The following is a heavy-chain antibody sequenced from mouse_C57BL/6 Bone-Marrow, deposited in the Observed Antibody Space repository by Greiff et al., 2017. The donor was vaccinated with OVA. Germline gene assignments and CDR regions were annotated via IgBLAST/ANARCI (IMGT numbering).Heavy chain of an antibody. D-gene: IGHD1-1*01. V-gene: IGHV3-6*01. CDR1: GYSITSGYY. CDR3: ARDHHYYGSSSHFDY. CDR2: ISYDGSN. Sequence: EVQLQQSGPGLVKPSQSLSLTCSVTGYSITSGYYWNWIRQFPGNKLEWMGYISYDGSNNYNPSLKNRISITRDTSKNQFFLKLNSVTTEDTATYYCARDHHYYGSSSHFDYWGQGTTLTVSS. J-gene: IGHJ2*01.